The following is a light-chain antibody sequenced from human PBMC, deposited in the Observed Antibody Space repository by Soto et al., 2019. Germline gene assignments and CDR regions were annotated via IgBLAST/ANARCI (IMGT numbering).Light chain of an antibody. CDR1: SSNIGAGYD. V-gene: IGLV1-40*01. CDR2: DNS. CDR3: QSYDSSLRVV. Sequence: QPVLTQPPSVSGAPGQRVTISCIGASSNIGAGYDVHWYQQLPGTAPKLLIYDNSNRPSGVPDRFSGSKSGTSASLAITGLQAEDEADYYCQSYDSSLRVVFGGGTKLTVL. J-gene: IGLJ2*01.